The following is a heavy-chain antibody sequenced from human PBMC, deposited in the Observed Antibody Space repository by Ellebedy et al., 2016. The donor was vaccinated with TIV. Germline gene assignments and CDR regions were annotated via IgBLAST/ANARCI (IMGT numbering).Heavy chain of an antibody. D-gene: IGHD4-17*01. J-gene: IGHJ4*02. Sequence: AASVKVSCKASGYIFANYDVSWVRQAPGQGLEWMGGISGYTGNPNFAQRFQGRVTMITDTSTNTAYMELRSLRSDDTAVYLCARDRIWTTVTTALYYFDYWGQGTLVTVSS. CDR3: ARDRIWTTVTTALYYFDY. V-gene: IGHV1-18*04. CDR1: GYIFANYD. CDR2: ISGYTGNP.